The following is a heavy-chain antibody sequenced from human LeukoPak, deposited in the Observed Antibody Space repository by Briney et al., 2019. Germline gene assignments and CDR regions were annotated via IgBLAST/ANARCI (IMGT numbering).Heavy chain of an antibody. Sequence: SGTLSLTCAVSGDSISIYYWSWVRQPPGKGLEWVAYIYYSGITNYNPTLKSRVTISVDTSKNHFSLKLSSVTAADTAVYYCARDQYGDSDFDYWGQGTLVTVSS. CDR1: GDSISIYY. J-gene: IGHJ4*02. D-gene: IGHD4-17*01. V-gene: IGHV4-59*01. CDR2: IYYSGIT. CDR3: ARDQYGDSDFDY.